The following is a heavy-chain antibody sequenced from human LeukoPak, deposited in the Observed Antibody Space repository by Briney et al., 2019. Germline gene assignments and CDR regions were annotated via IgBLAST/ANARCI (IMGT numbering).Heavy chain of an antibody. CDR1: GYTFTGYY. J-gene: IGHJ5*02. Sequence: ASVKVSCKASGYTFTGYYMHWVRPAPGQGLEWMGWINPNSGGTNYAQKFQGRVTMTRDTSISTAYMELSRLRSDDTAVYYCARVGSPMIVVVSYNWFDPWGQGTLVTVSS. CDR3: ARVGSPMIVVVSYNWFDP. D-gene: IGHD3-22*01. V-gene: IGHV1-2*02. CDR2: INPNSGGT.